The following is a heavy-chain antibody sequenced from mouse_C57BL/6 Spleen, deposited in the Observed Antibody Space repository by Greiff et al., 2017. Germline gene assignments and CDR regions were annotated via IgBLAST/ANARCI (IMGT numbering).Heavy chain of an antibody. CDR1: GFTFSNYW. D-gene: IGHD1-1*01. CDR3: TANYYGSSRYYFDY. V-gene: IGHV6-3*01. Sequence: EVKLVESGGGLVQPGGSMKLSCVASGFTFSNYWMNWVRQSPEKGLEWVAQIRLKSDNYATHYAESVKGRFTISRDDAKSSVYLQMNNLRAEDTGIYYCTANYYGSSRYYFDYWGQGTTLTVSS. CDR2: IRLKSDNYAT. J-gene: IGHJ2*01.